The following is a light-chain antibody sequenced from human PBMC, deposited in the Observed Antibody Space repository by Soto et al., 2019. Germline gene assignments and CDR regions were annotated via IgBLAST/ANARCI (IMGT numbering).Light chain of an antibody. CDR3: ASYTTSSTYV. V-gene: IGLV2-14*03. J-gene: IGLJ1*01. CDR2: DVS. CDR1: SSDVGAFNY. Sequence: QSVLTQPASVSGSPGQSIAISCTGTSSDVGAFNYVSWYQQHPGKAPKFMIFDVSSRPSGVSDRFSGSKSGNTASLTISGLQTEDEADYYCASYTTSSTYVFGTGTRSPP.